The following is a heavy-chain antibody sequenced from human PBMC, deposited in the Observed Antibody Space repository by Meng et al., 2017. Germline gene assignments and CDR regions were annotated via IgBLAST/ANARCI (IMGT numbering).Heavy chain of an antibody. CDR1: GLTLSSYA. J-gene: IGHJ4*02. CDR3: AKPFWYSSSRYYFDY. V-gene: IGHV3-23*04. CDR2: ISGSGGST. Sequence: EGQLVECGGGLVQPGGSLRLSCAASGLTLSSYAMSWVRQAPGKGLEWVSAISGSGGSTYYADSVKGRFTISRDNSKNTLYLQMNSLRAEDTAVYYCAKPFWYSSSRYYFDYWGQGTLVTVSS. D-gene: IGHD6-13*01.